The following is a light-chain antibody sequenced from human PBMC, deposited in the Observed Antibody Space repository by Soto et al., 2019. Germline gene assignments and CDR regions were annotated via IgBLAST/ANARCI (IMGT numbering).Light chain of an antibody. CDR2: AAS. Sequence: DIQMTQSPSSLSASVGDRVTITCRAGQSITNYLNWYQQRPGKAPKLLIYAASRLQSGVPSRFGGSGSGTDFTLTITSLQPEDFAVYYCQQTDNTPWTFGQGTRVEIK. CDR3: QQTDNTPWT. J-gene: IGKJ1*01. CDR1: QSITNY. V-gene: IGKV1-39*01.